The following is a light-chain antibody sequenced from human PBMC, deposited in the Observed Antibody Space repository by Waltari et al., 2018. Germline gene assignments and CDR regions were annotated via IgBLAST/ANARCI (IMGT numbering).Light chain of an antibody. J-gene: IGKJ1*01. CDR3: QQRSSWPT. CDR1: QSVSSY. Sequence: EIVLTQSPAILSLSPGDIATLSCSASQSVSSYLAWYQQKPGQAPRLLIYDASNRATGIPARFSGSGSGTDFTLTISSLEPEDFAVYYCQQRSSWPTFGQGTKVEIK. V-gene: IGKV3-11*01. CDR2: DAS.